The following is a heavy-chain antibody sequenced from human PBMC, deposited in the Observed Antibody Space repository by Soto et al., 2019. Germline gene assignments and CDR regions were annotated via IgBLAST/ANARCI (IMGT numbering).Heavy chain of an antibody. J-gene: IGHJ6*01. D-gene: IGHD4-4*01. CDR2: INHSGST. Sequence: SETLSLTCGVCGGSFSSSHWRWIRQPPGKGLEWSGEINHSGSTTYTPSLKSRVTISVDTSKNQFSLKLSSVTAADTAVYYCAANYAYYYYYGMDVWGQGTTVTVSS. CDR3: AANYAYYYYYGMDV. V-gene: IGHV4-34*01. CDR1: GGSFSSSH.